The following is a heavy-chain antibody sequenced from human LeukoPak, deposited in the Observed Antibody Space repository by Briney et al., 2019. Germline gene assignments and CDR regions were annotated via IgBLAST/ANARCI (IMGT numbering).Heavy chain of an antibody. CDR1: GGSVSSGSYY. J-gene: IGHJ3*02. Sequence: PSETLSLTCTVSGGSVSSGSYYWSWIRQPPGKGLEWIGYIYYSGSTNYNPSLKSRVTISEDTSKNQFSLKLSSVTAADTAVYHCARDVLTEGTLAFDIWGQGTMVTVSS. V-gene: IGHV4-61*01. CDR3: ARDVLTEGTLAFDI. CDR2: IYYSGST. D-gene: IGHD3-10*01.